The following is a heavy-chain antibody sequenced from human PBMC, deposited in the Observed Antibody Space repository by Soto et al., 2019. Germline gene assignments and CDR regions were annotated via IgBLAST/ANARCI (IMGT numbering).Heavy chain of an antibody. Sequence: PGGSMRLSCRASGFPFGSSSLQWVRPASGKGLEWLGRIGSKGETYATTYAASVKGRFTISRDDSKKTAYLQMNSLESEDTAVYYCSRDDSDWFFNWGRGTLVTVSS. V-gene: IGHV3-73*01. CDR1: GFPFGSSS. D-gene: IGHD3-9*01. CDR2: IGSKGETYAT. CDR3: SRDDSDWFFN. J-gene: IGHJ4*02.